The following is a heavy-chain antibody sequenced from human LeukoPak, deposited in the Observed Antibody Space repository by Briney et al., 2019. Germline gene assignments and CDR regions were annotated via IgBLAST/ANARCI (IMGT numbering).Heavy chain of an antibody. CDR1: GFTVSSNY. CDR3: ARDRSGSYPKSIYGMDV. V-gene: IGHV3-53*01. D-gene: IGHD1-26*01. Sequence: GGSLRLSCAASGFTVSSNYMSWVRQAPGKGLEWVSVIYSGGSTYYADSVKGRFTISRDNSKNTLYLQMNSLRAEDTAVYYCARDRSGSYPKSIYGMDVWGQGTTVTVSS. CDR2: IYSGGST. J-gene: IGHJ6*02.